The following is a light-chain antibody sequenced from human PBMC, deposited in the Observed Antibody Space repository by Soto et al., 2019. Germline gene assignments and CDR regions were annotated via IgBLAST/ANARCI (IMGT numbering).Light chain of an antibody. Sequence: QSALAVHASGRGTPEQSVTISCTGTSSDVGAYNSVSWYQQHPDKAPQLMIYKGTQRPSGVSNRFSGSTSGNAASLTISGLQAGDEADYFCCSSAPESTYVFGTGTKVTVL. CDR3: CSSAPESTYV. V-gene: IGLV2-23*01. CDR2: KGT. J-gene: IGLJ1*01. CDR1: SSDVGAYNS.